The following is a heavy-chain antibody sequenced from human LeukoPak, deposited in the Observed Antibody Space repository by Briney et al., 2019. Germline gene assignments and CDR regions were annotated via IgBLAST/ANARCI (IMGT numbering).Heavy chain of an antibody. CDR1: GITFSSYW. J-gene: IGHJ4*02. Sequence: GGSRRLSCAASGITFSSYWMSWLRQAPGKGLEWVASIKQDGSEKYYVDSVKGRFTISRDNAKNSLYLQMNSLRAEDTAVYYCARRIGAPGRYFDCWGQGTLVTVSS. CDR2: IKQDGSEK. D-gene: IGHD6-13*01. CDR3: ARRIGAPGRYFDC. V-gene: IGHV3-7*01.